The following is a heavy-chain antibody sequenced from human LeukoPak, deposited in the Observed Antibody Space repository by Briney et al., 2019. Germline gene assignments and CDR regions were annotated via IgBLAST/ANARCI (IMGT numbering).Heavy chain of an antibody. V-gene: IGHV4-34*01. Sequence: PSETLSLTCAVYGGSFSGYYWSWIRQPPGKGLEWIGEINHSGSTNYNPSLKSRVTISVDKSKNQFSLKLSSVTAADTAVYYCARDLIYYDSSGYHNDAFDIWGQGTMVTVSS. D-gene: IGHD3-22*01. CDR2: INHSGST. J-gene: IGHJ3*02. CDR1: GGSFSGYY. CDR3: ARDLIYYDSSGYHNDAFDI.